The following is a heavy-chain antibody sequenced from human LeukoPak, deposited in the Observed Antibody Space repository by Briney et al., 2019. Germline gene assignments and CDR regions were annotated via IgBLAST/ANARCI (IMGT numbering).Heavy chain of an antibody. CDR3: ARDWGATKSGAFDL. J-gene: IGHJ3*01. Sequence: PSETLSLTCTVSGDSISGYFWSWIRQTPGKGLEWIGYIHYSGATNYNPSLKSRVTISVDTSKNQFSLKLSSVTAADTAVYFCARDWGATKSGAFDLWGQGTPVIVSS. CDR2: IHYSGAT. CDR1: GDSISGYF. D-gene: IGHD1-26*01. V-gene: IGHV4-59*01.